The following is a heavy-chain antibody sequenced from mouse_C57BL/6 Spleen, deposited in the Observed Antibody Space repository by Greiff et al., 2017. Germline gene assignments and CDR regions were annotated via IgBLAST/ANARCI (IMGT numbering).Heavy chain of an antibody. Sequence: EVMLVESGGGLVQPGGSLSLSCAASGFTFTDYYMSWVRQPPGKALEWLGFIRNKANGYTTEYSASVKGRFTISRDNSQSILYLQMNALRAEDSATYYCARSPSGGFDVWGTGTTVTVSS. J-gene: IGHJ1*03. CDR1: GFTFTDYY. D-gene: IGHD6-1*01. CDR2: IRNKANGYTT. CDR3: ARSPSGGFDV. V-gene: IGHV7-3*01.